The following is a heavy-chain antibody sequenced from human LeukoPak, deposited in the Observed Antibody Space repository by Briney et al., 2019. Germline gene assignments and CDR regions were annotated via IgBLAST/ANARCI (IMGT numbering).Heavy chain of an antibody. J-gene: IGHJ3*02. CDR3: ARQGYYDSSGYYGDAFDI. CDR1: GGSISSYY. CDR2: IYTSGST. V-gene: IGHV4-4*07. Sequence: SETLSLTCTVSGGSISSYYWSWIRQPAGKGLEWIGRIYTSGSTNYNPSLKSRVTISVDTSKNQFSLKLSSVTAADTAVYYCARQGYYDSSGYYGDAFDIWGQGTMVTVS. D-gene: IGHD3-22*01.